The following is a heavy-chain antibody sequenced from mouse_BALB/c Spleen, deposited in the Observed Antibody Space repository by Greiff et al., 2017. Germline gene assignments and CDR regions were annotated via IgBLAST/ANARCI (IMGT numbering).Heavy chain of an antibody. CDR1: GFTFSSYG. CDR3: ARALGYFDY. CDR2: INSNGGST. Sequence: EVKVVESGGGLVQPGGSLKLSCAASGFTFSSYGMSWVRQTPDKRLELVATINSNGGSTYYPDSVKGRFTISRDNAKNTLYLQMSSLKSEDTAMYYCARALGYFDYWGQGTTLTVSS. D-gene: IGHD4-1*01. V-gene: IGHV5-6-3*01. J-gene: IGHJ2*01.